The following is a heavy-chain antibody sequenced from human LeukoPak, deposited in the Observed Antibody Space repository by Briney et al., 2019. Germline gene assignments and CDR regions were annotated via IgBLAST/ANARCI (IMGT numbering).Heavy chain of an antibody. D-gene: IGHD5-24*01. CDR1: GFTFSSYD. CDR2: IWYDGSNI. V-gene: IGHV3-33*01. Sequence: PGGSLRLSCAASGFTFSSYDMHWVRQAPGKGLEWVAVIWYDGSNINYGDSVKGRFAISRDNSRNTLYLQMNSLRAEDTALYYCAREPTTLNGYSVSRRHHYFDHWAREPWSSSP. CDR3: AREPTTLNGYSVSRRHHYFDH. J-gene: IGHJ4*02.